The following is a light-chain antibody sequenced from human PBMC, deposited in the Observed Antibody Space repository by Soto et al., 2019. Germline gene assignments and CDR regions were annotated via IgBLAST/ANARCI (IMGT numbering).Light chain of an antibody. J-gene: IGLJ3*02. Sequence: QSVLTKPASVSGSPGQSITISFTGSTSDVGAFTYVSWYQHHPGKAPKVMIHEVSNRPSWVSTRFSGSKSGNTASLTISGLQCEDEADYYCSSYTTSNTWVFGGGTKLTVL. CDR2: EVS. CDR3: SSYTTSNTWV. CDR1: TSDVGAFTY. V-gene: IGLV2-14*01.